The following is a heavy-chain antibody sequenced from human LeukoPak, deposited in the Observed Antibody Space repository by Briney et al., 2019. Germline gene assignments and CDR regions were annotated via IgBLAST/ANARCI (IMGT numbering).Heavy chain of an antibody. CDR1: GYTFTSYS. D-gene: IGHD6-13*01. V-gene: IGHV1-18*01. CDR2: ISAYNGNT. CDR3: ARDLGLRQQLVPVDY. J-gene: IGHJ4*02. Sequence: ASVKVSYRASGYTFTSYSISWVRQAPGQGLEWMGWISAYNGNTNYAQKLQGRVTMTTDTSTSTAYMELRSLRSDDTAVYYCARDLGLRQQLVPVDYWGQGTLVTVS.